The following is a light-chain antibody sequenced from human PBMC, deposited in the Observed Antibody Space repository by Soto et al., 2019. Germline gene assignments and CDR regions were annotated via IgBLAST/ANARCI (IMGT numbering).Light chain of an antibody. CDR2: GAS. CDR3: HQRQSWPRT. Sequence: EIVLTQSPGTLSLSPGERATLSCRASRSVWGSGLAWYQQKPGQAPRLLIYGASSRATGIPDRFSGSGSGTDFTLTISDVQPEDFALYYCHQRQSWPRTFGQGTKVDI. CDR1: RSVWGSG. J-gene: IGKJ1*01. V-gene: IGKV3-20*01.